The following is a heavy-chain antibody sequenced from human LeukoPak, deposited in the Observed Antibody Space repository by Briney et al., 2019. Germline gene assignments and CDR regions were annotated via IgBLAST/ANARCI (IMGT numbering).Heavy chain of an antibody. CDR1: GGSISSSSYY. CDR2: IYYSGST. CDR3: ARPSLAGTFYFDY. Sequence: PSETLSLICTVSGGSISSSSYYWGWIRQPPGKGLEWIGSIYYSGSTYYNPSLKSRVTISVDTSKNQFSLKLSSVTAADTAVYYCARPSLAGTFYFDYWGQGTLVTVSS. J-gene: IGHJ4*02. V-gene: IGHV4-39*01. D-gene: IGHD6-19*01.